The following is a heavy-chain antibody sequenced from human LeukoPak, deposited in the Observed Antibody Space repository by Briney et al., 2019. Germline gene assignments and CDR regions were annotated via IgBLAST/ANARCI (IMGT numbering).Heavy chain of an antibody. V-gene: IGHV3-74*01. CDR2: ISSDGRST. D-gene: IGHD3-10*01. CDR1: GFTVSSYW. J-gene: IGHJ4*02. Sequence: AGRCLRLSWAAAGFTVSSYWMDWVRQAAGEGLGWVSLISSDGRSTRFAYCVEGRFTIATDNAMNTLYLHMNSLAAEDTAVYYSARGGVRGSIDYWGQGTLVTVSS. CDR3: ARGGVRGSIDY.